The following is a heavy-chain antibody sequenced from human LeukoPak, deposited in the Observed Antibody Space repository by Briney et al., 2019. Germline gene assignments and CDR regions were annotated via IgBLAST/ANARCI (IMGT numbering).Heavy chain of an antibody. V-gene: IGHV1-2*02. CDR2: INPNSGGT. J-gene: IGHJ4*02. CDR1: GYTFTAYY. D-gene: IGHD2-21*01. CDR3: ARDRGDPYSFDY. Sequence: ASVKASCKASGYTFTAYYMHWVRQASGQGLEYMGWINPNSGGTNYAQKFQGRVTVTRDTSITTAYMELSRLTSDDTAVYYCARDRGDPYSFDYWGQGTMVTVSS.